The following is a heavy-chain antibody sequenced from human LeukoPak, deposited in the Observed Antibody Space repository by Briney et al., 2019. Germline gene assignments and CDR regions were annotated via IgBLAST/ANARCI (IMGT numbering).Heavy chain of an antibody. J-gene: IGHJ5*02. D-gene: IGHD3-10*01. CDR1: GFILSSYA. CDR2: ISYDGSND. CDR3: ARVWGQLLWFGALPT. Sequence: GGSLRLSCAASGFILSSYAMHWVRQAPGKGLEWVAVISYDGSNDYYVDSVKGRFTISRDNSKNTLYLHMNSLRAEDTAVYYCARVWGQLLWFGALPTWGQGTLVTVSS. V-gene: IGHV3-30*04.